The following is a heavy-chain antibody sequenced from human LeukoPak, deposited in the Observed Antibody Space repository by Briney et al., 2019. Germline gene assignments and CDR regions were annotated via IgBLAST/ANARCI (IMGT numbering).Heavy chain of an antibody. CDR2: IRYDGSNK. V-gene: IGHV3-30*02. D-gene: IGHD1-26*01. J-gene: IGHJ4*02. CDR3: AKGPVSGSAFSHY. CDR1: GFTFSSYG. Sequence: GGSLRLSCAASGFTFSSYGMHWVRQAPGKGLEWVAFIRYDGSNKYYADSVKGRFTISRDNSKNTLYLQMNSLRAEDTAVYYCAKGPVSGSAFSHYRGQGTLVTVSS.